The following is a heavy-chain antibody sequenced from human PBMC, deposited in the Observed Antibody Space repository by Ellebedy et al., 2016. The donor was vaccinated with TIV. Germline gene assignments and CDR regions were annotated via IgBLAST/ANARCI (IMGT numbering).Heavy chain of an antibody. CDR1: GFTFSSYP. D-gene: IGHD5-24*01. V-gene: IGHV3-23*01. CDR2: ISDTGGST. Sequence: PGGSLRLSCAASGFTFSSYPINRVRQAPGKGLEWVSAISDTGGSTYYADSVKGRFTISRDNSKNTLYLQMNSLRAEDTAVYFCGTVATTFDYWGQGTLVTVSS. J-gene: IGHJ4*02. CDR3: GTVATTFDY.